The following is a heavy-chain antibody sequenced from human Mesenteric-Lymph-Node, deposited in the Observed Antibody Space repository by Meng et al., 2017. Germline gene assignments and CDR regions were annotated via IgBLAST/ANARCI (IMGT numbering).Heavy chain of an antibody. CDR3: ARGSSLRDFDY. D-gene: IGHD4-17*01. CDR1: GYSISSGYY. Sequence: SETLSLTCTVSGYSISSGYYWGWIRQPPGKWLEWIGSIYHSGSTYYNPSLKSRVTISVDTSKNQFSLKLSSVTAADTAVYYCARGSSLRDFDYWGQGTLVTVSS. CDR2: IYHSGST. J-gene: IGHJ4*02. V-gene: IGHV4-38-2*02.